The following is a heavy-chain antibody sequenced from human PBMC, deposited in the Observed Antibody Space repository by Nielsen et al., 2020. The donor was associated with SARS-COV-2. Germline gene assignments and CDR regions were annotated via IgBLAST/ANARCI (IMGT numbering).Heavy chain of an antibody. CDR3: AKLSSSWNIVDY. J-gene: IGHJ4*02. D-gene: IGHD6-13*01. V-gene: IGHV3-9*01. CDR2: ISWNSGSI. CDR1: GFTFDDYA. Sequence: GGSLRLSCAASGFTFDDYAMHWVRQAPGKGLEWVSGISWNSGSIGYADSVKGRFTISRDNAKNSLYLQMNSLRAEDTALYYCAKLSSSWNIVDYWGQGTLVTVSS.